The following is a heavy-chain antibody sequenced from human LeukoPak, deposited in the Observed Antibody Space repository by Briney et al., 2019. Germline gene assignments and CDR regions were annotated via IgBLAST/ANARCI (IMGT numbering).Heavy chain of an antibody. CDR2: IYHSGRT. D-gene: IGHD3-10*01. CDR1: GYSISSGYC. Sequence: SETLSLTCTVSGYSISSGYCWGWIRQPPGKGLEWIGSIYHSGRTSYNPSLKSRVTISVDTSKNQFSLKLNSVTAADTAVYYCARGSAPGSGSQYYYYYMDVWGKGTTVTISS. V-gene: IGHV4-38-2*02. J-gene: IGHJ6*03. CDR3: ARGSAPGSGSQYYYYYMDV.